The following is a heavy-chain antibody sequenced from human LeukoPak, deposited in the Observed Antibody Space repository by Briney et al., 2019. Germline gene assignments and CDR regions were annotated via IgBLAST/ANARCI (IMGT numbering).Heavy chain of an antibody. Sequence: GEPLSLLCATTVNSFVEYRRIGVRGARRKEQERVSFISDIRDRSSTIHYADSVKGRFTISRDNAERSVYLQMNSLRADDTAVYYCARVRGPTLKTCYMDVWGTGTTVTVSS. CDR2: ISDIRDRSSTI. D-gene: IGHD3-10*01. CDR1: VNSFVEYR. J-gene: IGHJ6*03. CDR3: ARVRGPTLKTCYMDV. V-gene: IGHV3-48*04.